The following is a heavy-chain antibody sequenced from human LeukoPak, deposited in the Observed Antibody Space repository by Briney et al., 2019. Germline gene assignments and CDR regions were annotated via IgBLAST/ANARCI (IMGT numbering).Heavy chain of an antibody. Sequence: GGSLRLSCAASGFTLSSYSMSWVRQAPGKGLEWLSYISSSSSSIFYTDSVKGRFTISRDSAKNSLYLQMNSLRDEDTAVYFCARGAVAARRGPFDYWGQGTLVTVSS. CDR2: ISSSSSSI. J-gene: IGHJ4*02. D-gene: IGHD6-19*01. V-gene: IGHV3-48*02. CDR1: GFTLSSYS. CDR3: ARGAVAARRGPFDY.